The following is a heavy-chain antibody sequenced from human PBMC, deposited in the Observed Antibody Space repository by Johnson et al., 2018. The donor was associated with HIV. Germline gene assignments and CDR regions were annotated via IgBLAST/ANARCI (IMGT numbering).Heavy chain of an antibody. Sequence: QEQLVESGGGLVKPGGSLRLSCAASGFTFSDHYMSWIRQAPGKGLEWVSYISSSGSTKYYTDSLKGRLTISRDNAKNSLYLQMNSLRAEDTAVYYCARVRWLQLGAFDIWGQGTMVTVSS. D-gene: IGHD5-24*01. CDR2: ISSSGSTK. V-gene: IGHV3-11*04. J-gene: IGHJ3*02. CDR3: ARVRWLQLGAFDI. CDR1: GFTFSDHY.